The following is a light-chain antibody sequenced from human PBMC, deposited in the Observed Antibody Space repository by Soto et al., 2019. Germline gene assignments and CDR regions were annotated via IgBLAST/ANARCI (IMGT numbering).Light chain of an antibody. CDR3: QQYGRSSMFT. CDR2: GAS. V-gene: IGKV3-20*01. Sequence: EIVLTQSPGTLSLSPGDRATLSCRASQSVSSNYLAWYQQKPGQAPRLLIYGASRGAAGIPDRFSGSGSVTDFTLTISKVEPEDFAVYFCQQYGRSSMFTFGQGTKLEVK. J-gene: IGKJ2*01. CDR1: QSVSSNY.